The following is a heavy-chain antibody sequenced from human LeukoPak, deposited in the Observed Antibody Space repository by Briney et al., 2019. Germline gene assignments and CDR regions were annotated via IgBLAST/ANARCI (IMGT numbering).Heavy chain of an antibody. CDR1: GFTVSSNS. D-gene: IGHD3-16*02. Sequence: PGGSLRLSCTVSGFTVSSNSMSWVRQAPGKGLEWVSFIYSDNTHYSDSVKGRFTISRDNSKNTLYLQMNSLRAEDTAVYYCAKDLYYDYVWGSYRYTGSCFDYWGQGTLVTVSS. CDR3: AKDLYYDYVWGSYRYTGSCFDY. J-gene: IGHJ4*02. CDR2: IYSDNT. V-gene: IGHV3-53*01.